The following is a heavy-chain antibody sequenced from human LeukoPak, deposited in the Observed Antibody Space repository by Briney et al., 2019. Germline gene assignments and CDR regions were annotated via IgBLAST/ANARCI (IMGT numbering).Heavy chain of an antibody. Sequence: GGSLRLSCAASGFTFSSYAMHWVRQAPGKGLEWVAVISYDGSNKYYADSVKGRFTISRDNSKNTLYLQMNSLRAEDTAVYYCARDLVVLISQYGSGSYSSHYYYYGMDVWGQGTTVTVSS. CDR2: ISYDGSNK. J-gene: IGHJ6*02. D-gene: IGHD3-10*01. V-gene: IGHV3-30*04. CDR1: GFTFSSYA. CDR3: ARDLVVLISQYGSGSYSSHYYYYGMDV.